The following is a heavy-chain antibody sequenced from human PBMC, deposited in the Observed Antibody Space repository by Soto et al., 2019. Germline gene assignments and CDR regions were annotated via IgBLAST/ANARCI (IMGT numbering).Heavy chain of an antibody. CDR3: ALRSMAVVPEY. V-gene: IGHV4-59*01. D-gene: IGHD3-22*01. Sequence: QVQLQESGPGLVKPSGTLSLPGAVSGASISSYYCMWIRQPPGKGLESIGYLYYGRSANYNPSLKSRVTLSVDTSTNQCSLTLSSMTAADTAVYYCALRSMAVVPEYWGQGTLVTVSS. J-gene: IGHJ4*02. CDR1: GASISSYY. CDR2: LYYGRSA.